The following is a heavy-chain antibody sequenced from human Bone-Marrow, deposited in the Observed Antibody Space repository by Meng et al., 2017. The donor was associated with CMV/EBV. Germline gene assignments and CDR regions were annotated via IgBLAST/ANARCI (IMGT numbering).Heavy chain of an antibody. J-gene: IGHJ5*01. V-gene: IGHV3-23*01. Sequence: GESLKISCTTSGFTFSSYVMSWVRQAPGEGLEWLSAISGRGDVTYYADSVRGRFTISRDNSKNTLHLQMNSLRAEDTAVYYCAKKGTTVSPGNWFDSWGQGTLVTVPS. CDR3: AKKGTTVSPGNWFDS. CDR1: GFTFSSYV. CDR2: ISGRGDVT. D-gene: IGHD4-11*01.